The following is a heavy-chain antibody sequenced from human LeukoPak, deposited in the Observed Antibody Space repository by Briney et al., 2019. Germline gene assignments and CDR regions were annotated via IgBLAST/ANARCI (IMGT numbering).Heavy chain of an antibody. V-gene: IGHV3-21*01. CDR3: ARASGGWDLDY. CDR2: ITSSGTYI. CDR1: GFTFNVFH. J-gene: IGHJ4*01. D-gene: IGHD1-26*01. Sequence: GGSLRLSCAASGFTFNVFHMNWVRQAPGKGLEWISSITSSGTYITYADSIQGRFTISRDNAKNSLYLQMNSLRVDDTALYYCARASGGWDLDYWGHGTLVTLS.